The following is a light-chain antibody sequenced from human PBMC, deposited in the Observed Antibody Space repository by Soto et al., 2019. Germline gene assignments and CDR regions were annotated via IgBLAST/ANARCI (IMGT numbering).Light chain of an antibody. CDR3: QQYSSFWNT. CDR2: DAS. CDR1: QGISAW. J-gene: IGKJ2*01. V-gene: IGKV1-5*01. Sequence: DIQMTQSPSTLSASVGDRVTITCRASQGISAWLAWYQQKPGKAPKLLIFDASTLQSGVPSRFSGSGSGTDVTLTISSLQPDDFATDYCQQYSSFWNTFGQGTKLEIK.